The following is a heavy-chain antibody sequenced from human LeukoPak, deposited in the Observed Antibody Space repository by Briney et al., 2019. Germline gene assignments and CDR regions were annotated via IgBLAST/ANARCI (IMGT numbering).Heavy chain of an antibody. CDR2: IWYDGSNK. CDR3: ARGLVAGISDDDY. Sequence: GGSLRLSCAASGFTFSSYGMHWVRQAPGKGLEWVAVIWYDGSNKYYADSVKGRFTISRDNSKNTLYLQMNSLRAEDTAVYYCARGLVAGISDDDYWGQGTLVTVSS. J-gene: IGHJ4*02. V-gene: IGHV3-33*01. CDR1: GFTFSSYG. D-gene: IGHD6-19*01.